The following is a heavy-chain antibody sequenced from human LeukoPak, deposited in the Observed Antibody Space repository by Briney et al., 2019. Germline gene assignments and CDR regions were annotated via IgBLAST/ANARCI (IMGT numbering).Heavy chain of an antibody. CDR2: INRDGGST. CDR3: AEDLLWFGAIIAPSGYYMDF. V-gene: IGHV3-23*01. CDR1: GFTFSSYA. Sequence: GGSLRLSCAASGFTFSSYAMSWVRQAPGKGLEWVSNINRDGGSTYYVDSVKGRFTISRDNSKNTLHLQMNSLRADDTAVYYCAEDLLWFGAIIAPSGYYMDFWGKGTTVTVSS. D-gene: IGHD3-10*01. J-gene: IGHJ6*03.